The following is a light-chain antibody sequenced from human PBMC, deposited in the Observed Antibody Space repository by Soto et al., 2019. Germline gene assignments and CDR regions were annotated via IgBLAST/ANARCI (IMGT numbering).Light chain of an antibody. CDR3: QQSNTWPCT. V-gene: IGKV3-15*01. CDR1: QSVSHN. Sequence: EIVMTQSPATLSVSPGERATLSCRASQSVSHNLAWYQQKPGQAPRLLFYGASFRATGVPARFGGSRSGAASTLTITTLQSEDFAIYYCQQSNTWPCTFGHAPNLDIK. CDR2: GAS. J-gene: IGKJ2*02.